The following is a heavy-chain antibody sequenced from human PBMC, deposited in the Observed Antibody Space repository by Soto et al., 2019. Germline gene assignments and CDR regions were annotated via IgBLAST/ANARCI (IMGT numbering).Heavy chain of an antibody. J-gene: IGHJ4*02. CDR3: AKDSDIAAKLVSVPYFNY. D-gene: IGHD6-13*01. V-gene: IGHV3-23*01. Sequence: PGGSLRLSCAASGFPFSSCAMSWVRQAPGKGLEWVSAISGSGGSTYYADSVKGRFTISRDNSKNTLYLQMNSLRAEDTAVYYCAKDSDIAAKLVSVPYFNYWGQGTLVTVSS. CDR1: GFPFSSCA. CDR2: ISGSGGST.